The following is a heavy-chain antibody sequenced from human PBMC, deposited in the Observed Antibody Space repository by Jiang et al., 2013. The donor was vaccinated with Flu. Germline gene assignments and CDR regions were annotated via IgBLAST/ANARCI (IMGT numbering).Heavy chain of an antibody. V-gene: IGHV3-7*01. D-gene: IGHD6-13*01. CDR1: GFTFSSYW. Sequence: VQLLESGGGLVQPGGSLRLSCAASGFTFSSYWMSWVRQAPGKGLEWVANIKQDGSEKYYVDSVKGRFTISRDNAKNSLYLQMNSLRAEDTAVYYCARVNSSRWSGGGVWDVVGAKGTT. CDR3: ARVNSSRWSGGGVWDVV. J-gene: IGHJ6*03. CDR2: IKQDGSEK.